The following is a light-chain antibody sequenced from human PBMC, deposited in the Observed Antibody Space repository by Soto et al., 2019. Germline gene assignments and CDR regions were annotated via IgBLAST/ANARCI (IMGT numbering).Light chain of an antibody. J-gene: IGKJ1*01. CDR3: QHYNNWPPWT. Sequence: EIVMTQSPATVSVSPGERATLSCRASQSVISNLAWYREKPGPAPRLLIFGASTRATGIPARFSGIGSGTEFTLTISSLQSEDFAIYYCQHYNNWPPWTVGQGTKVEIK. CDR2: GAS. V-gene: IGKV3-15*01. CDR1: QSVISN.